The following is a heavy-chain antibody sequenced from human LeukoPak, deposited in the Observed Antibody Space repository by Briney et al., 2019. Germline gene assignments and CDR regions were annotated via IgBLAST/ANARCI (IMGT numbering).Heavy chain of an antibody. CDR3: ARGGGSYHAPYYFDY. J-gene: IGHJ4*02. D-gene: IGHD1-26*01. Sequence: GGSLRLSCAASGFTFSSYWMSWVRQAPGKGLEWVANIKQDGSEKYYVDSVKGRFTISRDNAKNSLYLQMNSLRAEDTAVYYCARGGGSYHAPYYFDYWGQGTLVTVSS. CDR1: GFTFSSYW. CDR2: IKQDGSEK. V-gene: IGHV3-7*01.